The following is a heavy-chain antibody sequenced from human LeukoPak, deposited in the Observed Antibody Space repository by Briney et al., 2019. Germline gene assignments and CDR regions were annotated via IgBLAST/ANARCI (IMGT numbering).Heavy chain of an antibody. CDR1: GFTFSSYG. Sequence: GGSLRLSCAASGFTFSSYGMTWVRQAPGRGLEWVSTVNEGGEDTHYADSVKGRFTISRDNAKNTLSLQMDSLRGEDSAMYYCATDTGAFHFAYWGQGTLVTVSS. D-gene: IGHD2-8*02. J-gene: IGHJ4*02. CDR2: VNEGGEDT. CDR3: ATDTGAFHFAY. V-gene: IGHV3-23*01.